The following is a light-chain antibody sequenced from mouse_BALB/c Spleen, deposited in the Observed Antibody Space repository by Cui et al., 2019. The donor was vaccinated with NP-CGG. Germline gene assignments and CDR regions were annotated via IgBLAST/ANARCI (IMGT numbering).Light chain of an antibody. CDR1: TGAVTTSDY. V-gene: IGLV1*01. CDR2: GTN. CDR3: ALWYSNHWV. Sequence: QAVLTQESALTTSPGETFTITCRSSTGAVTTSDYANWVQEKPEHLFTGLIGGTNNRAPGVPARFSGSLIGDKAALTITGAQTEDEAIYFCALWYSNHWVFGGGTKLTVL. J-gene: IGLJ1*01.